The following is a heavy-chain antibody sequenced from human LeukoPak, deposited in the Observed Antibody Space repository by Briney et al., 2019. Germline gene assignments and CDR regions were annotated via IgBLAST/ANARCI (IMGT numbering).Heavy chain of an antibody. CDR3: AKDRPNYYDSSGYYYPDQDNDAFDI. CDR1: GFTFSSYA. CDR2: ISGSGGST. V-gene: IGHV3-23*01. J-gene: IGHJ3*02. Sequence: PGGSLRLSCAASGFTFSSYAMSWVRQAPGKGLEWVSAISGSGGSTYYADSVKGGVTISRDNSKNTRYLQMNSLRAEDTAVYYCAKDRPNYYDSSGYYYPDQDNDAFDIWGQGTMVTVSS. D-gene: IGHD3-22*01.